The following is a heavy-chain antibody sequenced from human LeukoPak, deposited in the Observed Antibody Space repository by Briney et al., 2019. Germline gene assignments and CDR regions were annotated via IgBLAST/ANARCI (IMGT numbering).Heavy chain of an antibody. CDR3: ARSGAEITRLYDY. D-gene: IGHD3-16*01. CDR1: GYTFTSYY. CDR2: INPSGGST. J-gene: IGHJ4*02. V-gene: IGHV1-46*01. Sequence: ASVKVSCKASGYTFTSYYMHWVRQAPGQGLEWMGIINPSGGSTSYAQNFQGRVTMTRDTSTSTAYMELRSLKSDDTAVYYCARSGAEITRLYDYWGQGTLVTVSS.